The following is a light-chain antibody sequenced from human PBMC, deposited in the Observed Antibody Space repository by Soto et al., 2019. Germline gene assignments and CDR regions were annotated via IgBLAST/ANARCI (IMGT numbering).Light chain of an antibody. Sequence: QSVLTQPASVSGSPGQSITISCTGTSGDVGGYNYVSWYQQHPGKAPKLMIYEVSNRPSGVSNRFSGSKSGNTASLTISGLQAEDEADYYCSSYTSSTTVLFGGGTKLT. CDR1: SGDVGGYNY. V-gene: IGLV2-14*01. CDR3: SSYTSSTTVL. J-gene: IGLJ2*01. CDR2: EVS.